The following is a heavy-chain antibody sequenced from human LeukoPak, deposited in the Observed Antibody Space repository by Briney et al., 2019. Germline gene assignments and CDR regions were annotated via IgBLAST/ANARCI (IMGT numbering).Heavy chain of an antibody. CDR2: IYYSGST. D-gene: IGHD3-22*01. CDR1: GSSISSYY. CDR3: TRGSIDYYYMDV. Sequence: SETLSLTCTVSGSSISSYYWSWIRQPPGKGLEWIGNIYYSGSTNYNPSLKSRVTISVDTSKNQFSLKLSSVTAADTAVYYCTRGSIDYYYMDVWGKGTTVTISS. J-gene: IGHJ6*03. V-gene: IGHV4-59*01.